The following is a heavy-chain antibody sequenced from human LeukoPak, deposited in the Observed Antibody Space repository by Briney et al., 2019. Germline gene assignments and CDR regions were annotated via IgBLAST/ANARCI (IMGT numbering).Heavy chain of an antibody. CDR1: GFTLSSYR. CDR2: ISSSSSYI. J-gene: IGHJ4*02. Sequence: GGSLRLSCAASGFTLSSYRMNWVRQVPGKGLEWVSSISSSSSYIYYADSVKGRFTISRDNAKNSLYLQMISLRAEDMAVYYCARDLWGTTVTTDYFDSWGQGTLVTVSS. V-gene: IGHV3-21*01. D-gene: IGHD4-17*01. CDR3: ARDLWGTTVTTDYFDS.